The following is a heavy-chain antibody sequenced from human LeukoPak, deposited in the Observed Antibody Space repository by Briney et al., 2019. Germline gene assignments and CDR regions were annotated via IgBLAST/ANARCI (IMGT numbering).Heavy chain of an antibody. D-gene: IGHD6-13*01. V-gene: IGHV1-18*01. J-gene: IGHJ6*02. Sequence: ASVKVSCKASGYTFTSYGISWVRQAPGQGLEWMGWISAYNGNTNYAQKLQGRVTITADESTSTAYMELSSLRSEDTAVYYCARDLSQQRDYYYYGMDVWGQGTTVTVSS. CDR3: ARDLSQQRDYYYYGMDV. CDR1: GYTFTSYG. CDR2: ISAYNGNT.